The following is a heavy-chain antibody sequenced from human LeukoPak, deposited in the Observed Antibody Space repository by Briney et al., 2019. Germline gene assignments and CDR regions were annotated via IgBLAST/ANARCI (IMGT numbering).Heavy chain of an antibody. V-gene: IGHV4-59*12. D-gene: IGHD5-18*01. CDR1: GGSINSYY. CDR2: IFYSGST. Sequence: SETLSLTCTVSGGSINSYYGSWIRQPPGKALEWIGNIFYSGSTYYSPSLKSRVTISLDTSRNQFSLKLNSVTAADTAVYYCARDRDTAMGPNWFDPWGQGTLVTVSS. CDR3: ARDRDTAMGPNWFDP. J-gene: IGHJ5*02.